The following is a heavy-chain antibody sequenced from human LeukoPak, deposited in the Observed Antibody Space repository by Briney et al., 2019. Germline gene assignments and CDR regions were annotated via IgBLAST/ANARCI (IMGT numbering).Heavy chain of an antibody. J-gene: IGHJ4*02. D-gene: IGHD2/OR15-2a*01. Sequence: GASVKVSCKASGGTFSSYAISWVRQAPGQGLEWMGRIIPILGIANYAQKFQGRVTITADESTSTAYMELSSLRSEDTAVYYCARVPRRVSMGTFFDYWGQGTLVTVSS. V-gene: IGHV1-69*04. CDR1: GGTFSSYA. CDR2: IIPILGIA. CDR3: ARVPRRVSMGTFFDY.